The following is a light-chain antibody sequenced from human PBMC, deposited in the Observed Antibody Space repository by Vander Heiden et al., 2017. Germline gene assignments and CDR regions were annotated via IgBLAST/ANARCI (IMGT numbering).Light chain of an antibody. V-gene: IGKV1-33*01. J-gene: IGKJ2*01. Sequence: DIQMTHSPSSLSASVGDRVTITCQASQDISNYLNWYQQKPGKAPKLLIYNASNLGTGVPSRFSGSGSGTDFTFTISCLQPEAIATYHCLQYGNLPYTFSQGTKLEIK. CDR3: LQYGNLPYT. CDR2: NAS. CDR1: QDISNY.